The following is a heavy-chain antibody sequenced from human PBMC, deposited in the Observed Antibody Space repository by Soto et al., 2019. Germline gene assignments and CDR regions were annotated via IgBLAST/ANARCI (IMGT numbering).Heavy chain of an antibody. CDR2: ISGIGTTI. CDR1: GFTFNDYY. J-gene: IGHJ4*02. CDR3: APDRGYYVGHSLALDY. V-gene: IGHV3-11*01. Sequence: PGGSLRLSCAASGFTFNDYYMVWARQAPGKGLEWISRISGIGTTIYYADSVKGRFSISSDNAKNSVYLQVNSLRAEDTAVYYCAPDRGYYVGHSLALDYWGPGTLVNVSS. D-gene: IGHD2-21*02.